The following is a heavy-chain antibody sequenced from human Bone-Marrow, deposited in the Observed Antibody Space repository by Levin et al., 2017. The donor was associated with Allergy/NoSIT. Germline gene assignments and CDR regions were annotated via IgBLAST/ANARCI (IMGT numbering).Heavy chain of an antibody. CDR3: AKDKPKVVVPAAPGGY. CDR2: ISGSGGST. V-gene: IGHV3-23*01. Sequence: GGSLRLSCAASGFTFSSYAMSWVRQAPGKGLEWVSAISGSGGSTYYADSVKGRFTISRDNSKNTLYLQMNSLRAEDTAVYYCAKDKPKVVVPAAPGGYWGQGTLVTVSS. J-gene: IGHJ4*02. CDR1: GFTFSSYA. D-gene: IGHD2-2*01.